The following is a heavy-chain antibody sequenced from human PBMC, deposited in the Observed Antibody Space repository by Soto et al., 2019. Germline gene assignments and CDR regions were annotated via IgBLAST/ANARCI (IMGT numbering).Heavy chain of an antibody. CDR1: GFTFSSYS. CDR3: ARVPLGYCSGGSCHGGY. Sequence: EVQLVESGGGLVKPGGSLRLSCAASGFTFSSYSMNWVRQAPGKGLEWVSSISSSSSYIYYADSVKGRFTISRDNAKNSLYLQMKSLRAEDTAVYYCARVPLGYCSGGSCHGGYWGQGTLVTVSS. V-gene: IGHV3-21*01. D-gene: IGHD2-15*01. CDR2: ISSSSSYI. J-gene: IGHJ4*02.